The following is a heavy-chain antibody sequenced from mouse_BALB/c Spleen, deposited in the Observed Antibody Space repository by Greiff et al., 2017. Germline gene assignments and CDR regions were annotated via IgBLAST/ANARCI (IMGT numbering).Heavy chain of an antibody. CDR2: ISYSGST. J-gene: IGHJ3*01. D-gene: IGHD2-3*01. CDR1: GYSITSDYA. V-gene: IGHV3-2*02. Sequence: EVKLVESGPGLVKPSQSLSLTCTVTGYSITSDYAWNWIRQFPGNKLEWMGYISYSGSTSYNPSLKSRISITRDTSKNQFFLQLNSVTTEDTATYYCARSGYDGYQFAYWGQETLVTVSA. CDR3: ARSGYDGYQFAY.